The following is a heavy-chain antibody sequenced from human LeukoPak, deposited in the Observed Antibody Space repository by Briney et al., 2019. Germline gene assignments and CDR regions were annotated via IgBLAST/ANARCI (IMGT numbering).Heavy chain of an antibody. CDR3: AKDHQASAWFRGAFDI. V-gene: IGHV3-23*01. D-gene: IGHD6-19*01. CDR2: ISGSGGST. Sequence: GGSLRLSCAASGFTFSSYAMSWVRQAPGKGLEWVSAISGSGGSTYYADSVKGRFTISRDNSKNTLYLQMNSLRAEDTAVYYCAKDHQASAWFRGAFDIWGQGTMVTVSS. J-gene: IGHJ3*02. CDR1: GFTFSSYA.